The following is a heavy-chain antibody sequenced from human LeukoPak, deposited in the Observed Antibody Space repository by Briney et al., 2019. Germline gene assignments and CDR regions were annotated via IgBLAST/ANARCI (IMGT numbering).Heavy chain of an antibody. CDR1: AGSISNYF. Sequence: SETLSLTCTVSAGSISNYFWSWIRQPAGKGLEWIGRIYTSGTTNYSPSLKSRVTMSVDTSTNQFSLKLTSLTAADTAVYYCARENGSGSRGLDFWGQGTLVTVSS. J-gene: IGHJ4*02. CDR2: IYTSGTT. D-gene: IGHD3-10*01. CDR3: ARENGSGSRGLDF. V-gene: IGHV4-4*07.